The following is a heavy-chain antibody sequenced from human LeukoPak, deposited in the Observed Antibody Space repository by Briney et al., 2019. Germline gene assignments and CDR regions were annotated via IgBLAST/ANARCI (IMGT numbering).Heavy chain of an antibody. CDR3: AGSKYGDYAWVY. Sequence: SETLSLTCTVSGGSISSYYWSWIRQPPGKGLEWIGYIYYSGSTNYNPSLKSRVTISVDTSKSQFSLKLSSVTAADTAVYYCAGSKYGDYAWVYWGQGTLVTVSS. CDR1: GGSISSYY. V-gene: IGHV4-59*08. CDR2: IYYSGST. D-gene: IGHD4-17*01. J-gene: IGHJ4*02.